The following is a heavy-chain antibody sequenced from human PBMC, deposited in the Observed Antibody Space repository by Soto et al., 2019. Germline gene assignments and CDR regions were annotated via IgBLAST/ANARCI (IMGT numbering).Heavy chain of an antibody. Sequence: ASVKVSCKASGYTFTSYGISWVRHAPGQGLEWMGWISAYNGNTNYAQKLQGRVTMTTDTSTSTAYMELRSLRSDDTAVYYCARFFYCCGDRHYQSYFWGQGSLVPGSA. CDR1: GYTFTSYG. CDR2: ISAYNGNT. D-gene: IGHD2-21*02. V-gene: IGHV1-18*04. CDR3: ARFFYCCGDRHYQSYF. J-gene: IGHJ4*02.